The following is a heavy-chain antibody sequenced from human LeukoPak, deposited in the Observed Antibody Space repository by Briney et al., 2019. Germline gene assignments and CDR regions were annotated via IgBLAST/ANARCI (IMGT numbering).Heavy chain of an antibody. CDR3: ARGGDVFDFWSGYQPDNFDY. D-gene: IGHD3-3*01. J-gene: IGHJ4*02. Sequence: SETLSLTCTVSGGSISSYYWSWIRQPPGKGLEWIGYIYYSGSTNYNPSFKSRVTISVDTSKNQFSLKLSSVTAADTAVYYCARGGDVFDFWSGYQPDNFDYWGQGTLVTVSS. CDR2: IYYSGST. V-gene: IGHV4-59*08. CDR1: GGSISSYY.